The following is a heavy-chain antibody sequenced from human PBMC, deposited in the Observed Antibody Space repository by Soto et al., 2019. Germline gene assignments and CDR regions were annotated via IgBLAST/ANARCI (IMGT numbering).Heavy chain of an antibody. Sequence: ETLSLTCAVYGGSFSGYYWSWIRQPPGKGLEWIGEINHSGSTNYNPSLKSRVTISVDTSKNQFSLKLSSVTAADTAVYYCATRSFYYYYGMDVWGQGTTVTVSS. V-gene: IGHV4-34*01. CDR3: ATRSFYYYYGMDV. CDR1: GGSFSGYY. CDR2: INHSGST. J-gene: IGHJ6*02.